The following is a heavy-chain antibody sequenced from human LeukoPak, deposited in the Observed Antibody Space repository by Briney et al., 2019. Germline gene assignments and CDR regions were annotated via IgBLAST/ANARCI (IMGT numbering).Heavy chain of an antibody. CDR3: ARGPRITIFGVVMANDAFDI. D-gene: IGHD3-3*01. Sequence: ASVKVSCKASGYTFTDYFMNWVRQAPGQGLEWMGWINPKSGGTVYAQKFQGRVTMTRDTSSSTAYMELSRLRFDDTVIYYCARGPRITIFGVVMANDAFDIWGQGTMVTVSS. V-gene: IGHV1-2*02. J-gene: IGHJ3*02. CDR1: GYTFTDYF. CDR2: INPKSGGT.